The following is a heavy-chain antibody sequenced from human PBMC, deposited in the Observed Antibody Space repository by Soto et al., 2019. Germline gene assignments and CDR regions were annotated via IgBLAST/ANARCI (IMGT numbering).Heavy chain of an antibody. J-gene: IGHJ4*02. V-gene: IGHV3-30*18. CDR1: GFTFSSYG. D-gene: IGHD2-2*01. CDR3: AKDQDYGSTSYYSPYNY. Sequence: PGGSVRLSCAASGFTFSSYGMHWVRQAPGKGLEWVALISYDGKDKYYADSVEGRFTISRDSSKSTVYLEMSSLRAEDTAVYYCAKDQDYGSTSYYSPYNYWGQGTLVTVSS. CDR2: ISYDGKDK.